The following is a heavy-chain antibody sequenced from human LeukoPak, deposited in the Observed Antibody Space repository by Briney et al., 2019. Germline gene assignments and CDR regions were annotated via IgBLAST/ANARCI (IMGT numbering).Heavy chain of an antibody. J-gene: IGHJ4*02. CDR2: IYPRDGST. CDR1: GYTFTNNY. Sequence: ASVNVSCKASGYTFTNNYLHWVRQAPGQGLEWMGMIYPRDGSTSYAQNFQGRVTVTRDTSTTTVHMELRGLRSEDTAVYYCARDQEGFDYWGQGTVVTVSS. V-gene: IGHV1-46*01. CDR3: ARDQEGFDY.